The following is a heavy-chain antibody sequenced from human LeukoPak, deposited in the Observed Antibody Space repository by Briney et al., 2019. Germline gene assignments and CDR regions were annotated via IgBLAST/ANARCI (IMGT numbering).Heavy chain of an antibody. D-gene: IGHD5-18*01. Sequence: GGSLRLSCAASGFTFSSYGMHWVRQAPGKGLEWVAFIRYDGSNKYYADSVKGRFTISRDNSKNTLYLQMNSLRAEDTAVYYCARASGYSYGLDYWGQGTLVTVSS. J-gene: IGHJ4*02. V-gene: IGHV3-30*02. CDR2: IRYDGSNK. CDR1: GFTFSSYG. CDR3: ARASGYSYGLDY.